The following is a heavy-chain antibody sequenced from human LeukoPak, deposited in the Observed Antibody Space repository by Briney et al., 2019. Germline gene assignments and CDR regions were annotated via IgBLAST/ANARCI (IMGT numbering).Heavy chain of an antibody. Sequence: EGVGWISAYNGNTNYAQKLHARVTMTTDTSTSTAYMELRSLRSDDTAVYYCATVGMTTVTGYWGQGTLVTVSS. CDR3: ATVGMTTVTGY. J-gene: IGHJ4*02. CDR2: ISAYNGNT. V-gene: IGHV1-18*01. D-gene: IGHD4-17*01.